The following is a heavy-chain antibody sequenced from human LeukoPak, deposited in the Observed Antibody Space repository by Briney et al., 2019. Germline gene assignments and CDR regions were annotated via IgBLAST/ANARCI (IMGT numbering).Heavy chain of an antibody. CDR2: IFGGGSR. CDR1: GFTVSSNS. D-gene: IGHD5-24*01. V-gene: IGHV3-66*01. CDR3: ARGDDYSTYFDY. Sequence: PGASLRLSCAASGFTVSSNSMTWVRQAPGKGLEWVALIFGGGSRYYADSVKGRFTISRDTSKNKLFIQMNSLRAEDAAVYFCARGDDYSTYFDYWGQGTLVTVSS. J-gene: IGHJ4*02.